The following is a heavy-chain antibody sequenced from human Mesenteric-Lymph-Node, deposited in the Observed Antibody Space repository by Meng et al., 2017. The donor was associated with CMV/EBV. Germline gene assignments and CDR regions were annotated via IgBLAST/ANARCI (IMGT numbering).Heavy chain of an antibody. V-gene: IGHV4-59*01. Sequence: SETLSLTCAVSGVSIGIYYWSWFRQPPGKGLEWIAYIFYTGTSNYNPSLRSRVTISLDTSKDQFSLELRDVTSADMAVYYCARGSSGWYRGFDIWGQGTMVTVSS. CDR1: GVSIGIYY. D-gene: IGHD6-19*01. CDR2: IFYTGTS. CDR3: ARGSSGWYRGFDI. J-gene: IGHJ3*02.